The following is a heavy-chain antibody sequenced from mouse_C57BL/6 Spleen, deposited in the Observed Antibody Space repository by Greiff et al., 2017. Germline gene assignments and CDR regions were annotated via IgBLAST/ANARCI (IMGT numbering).Heavy chain of an antibody. J-gene: IGHJ2*01. D-gene: IGHD4-1*01. V-gene: IGHV1-26*01. CDR3: ARSNWVSFDY. CDR2: INPNNGGT. Sequence: VQLKDSGPELVKPGASVKISCKASGYTFTDYYMNWVKQSHGKSLEWIGDINPNNGGTSYNQKFKGKATLTVDKSSSTAYMELRSLTSEDSAVYYCARSNWVSFDYWGQGTTLTVSS. CDR1: GYTFTDYY.